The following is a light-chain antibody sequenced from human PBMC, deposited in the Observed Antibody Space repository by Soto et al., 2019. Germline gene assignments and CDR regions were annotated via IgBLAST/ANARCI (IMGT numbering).Light chain of an antibody. V-gene: IGLV2-23*01. J-gene: IGLJ1*01. CDR2: EGS. CDR1: SSDVGSYNL. Sequence: LNERRSGKECRSRSFTIYCTGNSSDVGSYNLVSWYQQHPGKAPKLMIYEGSKRPSGVSNRFSGSKSGNTASLTISGLQAEDEADYYCCSYAVSSTYVFGIGTKVTV. CDR3: CSYAVSSTYV.